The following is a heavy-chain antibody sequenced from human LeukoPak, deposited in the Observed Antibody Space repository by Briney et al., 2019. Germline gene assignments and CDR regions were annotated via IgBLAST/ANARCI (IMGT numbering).Heavy chain of an antibody. Sequence: SGPTLVNPTQTLTLTCTFSGFSLSTSGMCVSWIRQPPGKALEWLARIDWDDDKYYITSLKTRLTISKDTSKNQVVLTMTNMDPVDTATYYCARSSYYYDSSGYPLDYWGQGTLVTVSS. CDR2: IDWDDDK. D-gene: IGHD3-22*01. CDR3: ARSSYYYDSSGYPLDY. J-gene: IGHJ4*02. V-gene: IGHV2-70*11. CDR1: GFSLSTSGMC.